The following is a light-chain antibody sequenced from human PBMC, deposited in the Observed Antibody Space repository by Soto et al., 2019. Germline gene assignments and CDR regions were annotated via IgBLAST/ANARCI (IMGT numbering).Light chain of an antibody. CDR2: GAS. V-gene: IGKV3-15*01. J-gene: IGKJ1*01. CDR1: QSVSSN. CDR3: QQYGSSGT. Sequence: EIVMTQSPATLSVSPGERATLSCRASQSVSSNLAWYQQKPGQAPRLLIYGASTRATGIPARFSGSGSGTEFTLTISRLEPEDFAVYYCQQYGSSGTFGQGTKVEIK.